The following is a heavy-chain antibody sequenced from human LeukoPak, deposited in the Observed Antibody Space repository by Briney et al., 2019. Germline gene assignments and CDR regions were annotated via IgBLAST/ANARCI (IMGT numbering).Heavy chain of an antibody. V-gene: IGHV4-30-2*01. D-gene: IGHD2-15*01. J-gene: IGHJ4*02. Sequence: SETLSLTCAVSGGSISSGGYSWSWIRQPPGKGLEWIGYIYHSGSTNYNPSLKSRVTISVDTSKNQFSLKLSSVTAADTAVYYCARGGRVAFDYWGQGTLVTVSS. CDR2: IYHSGST. CDR1: GGSISSGGYS. CDR3: ARGGRVAFDY.